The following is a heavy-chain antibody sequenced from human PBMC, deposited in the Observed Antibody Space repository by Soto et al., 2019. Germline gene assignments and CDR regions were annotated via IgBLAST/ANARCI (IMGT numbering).Heavy chain of an antibody. CDR1: GFTFSSYA. CDR2: LSGSGGST. V-gene: IGHV3-23*01. D-gene: IGHD2-15*01. CDR3: AKVSLDGGGSRVRQPFDS. J-gene: IGHJ4*02. Sequence: AGGSLRLSCAASGFTFSSYAMNWVRQAPGKGLEWVSGLSGSGGSTYYADSVKGRFTISRDNSKNTLFLQMNSLRAEDTALYYCAKVSLDGGGSRVRQPFDSWGQGTLVTVSS.